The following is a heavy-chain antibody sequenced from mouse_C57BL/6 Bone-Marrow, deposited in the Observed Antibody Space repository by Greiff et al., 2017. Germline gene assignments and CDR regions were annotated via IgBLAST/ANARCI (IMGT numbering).Heavy chain of an antibody. CDR3: ARFGYGYCGAWFAY. CDR2: IYPGSGST. V-gene: IGHV1-55*01. CDR1: GYTFTSYW. Sequence: VQLQQPGAELVKPGASVKMSCKASGYTFTSYWITWVKQRPGQGLEWIGDIYPGSGSTNYNEKFKSKATLTVDTSSSTAYMQLSSLTSEDSAVYYCARFGYGYCGAWFAYWGQGTLVTVSA. D-gene: IGHD2-2*01. J-gene: IGHJ3*01.